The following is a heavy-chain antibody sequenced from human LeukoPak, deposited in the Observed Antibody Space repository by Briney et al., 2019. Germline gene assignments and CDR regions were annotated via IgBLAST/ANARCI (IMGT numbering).Heavy chain of an antibody. CDR1: GGTFSSYA. D-gene: IGHD3-22*01. J-gene: IGHJ4*02. V-gene: IGHV7-4-1*02. CDR2: IDTNTGNP. CDR3: TRGRDTTGYFVY. Sequence: ASAKVSCKASGGTFSSYAISWVRLAPGQGLEWMGWIDTNTGNPTYAQGFAGRFVFSLDTSVTTTYLQISSLKAEDTAVYFCTRGRDTTGYFVYWGQGTLVTVSS.